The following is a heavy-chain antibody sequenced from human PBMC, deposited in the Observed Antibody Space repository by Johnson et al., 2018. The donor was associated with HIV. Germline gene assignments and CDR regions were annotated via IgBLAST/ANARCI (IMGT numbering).Heavy chain of an antibody. CDR3: ARDGVGYSSLKDAFDI. CDR2: ISYDGSNK. D-gene: IGHD6-6*01. CDR1: GFTFSSYA. V-gene: IGHV3-30-3*01. Sequence: QVQLVESGGGVVQPGRSLRLSCAASGFTFSSYAMHWVRQAPGKGLEWVAVISYDGSNKYYADSVKGRFTISRDNSKNTLYLQMNSLRAEDTAVYYSARDGVGYSSLKDAFDIWGQGTMVTVSS. J-gene: IGHJ3*02.